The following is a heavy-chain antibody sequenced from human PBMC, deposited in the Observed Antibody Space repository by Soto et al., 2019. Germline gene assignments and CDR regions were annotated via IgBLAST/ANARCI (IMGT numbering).Heavy chain of an antibody. J-gene: IGHJ5*01. D-gene: IGHD6-13*01. CDR3: ARATGYSSTWYDS. V-gene: IGHV4-61*01. CDR1: GASVSDGSDF. CDR2: LSYGGST. Sequence: SETLSLTCAVSGASVSDGSDFWSWIRQPPGKGLEWLGYLSYGGSTRYNPSLKSRVTISSDTSRNQFSLRLFSVTAADTALYYCARATGYSSTWYDSWGQGQLVTVSS.